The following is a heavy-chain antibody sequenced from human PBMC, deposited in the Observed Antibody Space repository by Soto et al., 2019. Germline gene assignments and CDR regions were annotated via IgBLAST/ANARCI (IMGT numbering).Heavy chain of an antibody. Sequence: PGGSLRLSCAASGFTFSSYAMSWVRQAPGKGLEWVSAISGSGGSTYYADSVKGRFTISRDNSKNTLYLQMNSLRAEDTAVYYCANNNEGYCSSTSCYRSGSYYIYYFDYWGQGTLVTVSS. D-gene: IGHD2-2*01. CDR2: ISGSGGST. V-gene: IGHV3-23*01. CDR3: ANNNEGYCSSTSCYRSGSYYIYYFDY. CDR1: GFTFSSYA. J-gene: IGHJ4*02.